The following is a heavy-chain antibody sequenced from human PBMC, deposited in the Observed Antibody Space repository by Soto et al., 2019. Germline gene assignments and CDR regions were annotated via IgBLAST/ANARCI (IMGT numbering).Heavy chain of an antibody. Sequence: QVQLQESGPGLVKPSQTLSLTCTVSGVSISSGDSYWSWIRQPPGKGLEWIGYIYYSGSTYYNPSLKSRVTISVDTSKNQFSLKLSSVTAADTAVYYCARWLGYGPHFDYWGQGTLVTVSS. CDR1: GVSISSGDSY. D-gene: IGHD5-12*01. CDR3: ARWLGYGPHFDY. CDR2: IYYSGST. J-gene: IGHJ4*02. V-gene: IGHV4-30-4*01.